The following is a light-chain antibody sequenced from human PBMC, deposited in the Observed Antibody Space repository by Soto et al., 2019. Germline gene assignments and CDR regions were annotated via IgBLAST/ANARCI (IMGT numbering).Light chain of an antibody. CDR3: QQYYSSPWT. CDR1: QSILYSSNNKNY. J-gene: IGKJ1*01. V-gene: IGKV4-1*01. CDR2: WAS. Sequence: DIVMTQSPDSLAVSLGERGTINCKSSQSILYSSNNKNYLAWYQQKPGQPPKLLIYWASTRESGVPDRMSGSGSGTDFTLTISSLQAEDVAVYYCQQYYSSPWTFGQGTKVEIK.